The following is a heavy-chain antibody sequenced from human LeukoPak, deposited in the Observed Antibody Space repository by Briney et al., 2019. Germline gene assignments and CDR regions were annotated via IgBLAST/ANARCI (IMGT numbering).Heavy chain of an antibody. CDR3: AKSYYYGSGSYYKFDY. D-gene: IGHD3-10*01. Sequence: PGGSLRLSCAASGFTFSSYGMHWVRRAPGKGLEWVAFIRYDGSNKYYADSVKGRFTISRDNAKNSLYLQMNSLRAEDTAVYYCAKSYYYGSGSYYKFDYWGQGTLVTVSS. CDR2: IRYDGSNK. CDR1: GFTFSSYG. V-gene: IGHV3-30*02. J-gene: IGHJ4*02.